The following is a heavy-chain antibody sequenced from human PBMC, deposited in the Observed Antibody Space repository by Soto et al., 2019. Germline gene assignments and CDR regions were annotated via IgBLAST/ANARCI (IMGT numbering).Heavy chain of an antibody. CDR2: ISGSSATT. J-gene: IGHJ4*02. D-gene: IGHD6-13*01. CDR3: ARDLSSSWYPFDY. CDR1: GFTFSSYA. V-gene: IGHV3-23*01. Sequence: PWGSLRLSCAVSGFTFSSYAMSWVRQAPGKGLEWVSIISGSSATTFYADSVKGRFTISRDNAKNSLYLQMNSLRAEDTAVYYCARDLSSSWYPFDYWGQGTLVTVSS.